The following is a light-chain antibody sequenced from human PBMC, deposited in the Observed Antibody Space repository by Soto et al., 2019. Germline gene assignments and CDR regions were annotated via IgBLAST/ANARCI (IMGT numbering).Light chain of an antibody. J-gene: IGLJ3*02. CDR1: SSDVGAYDL. V-gene: IGLV2-23*01. Sequence: QSALTQPASVSGSPGQSITISCTGTSSDVGAYDLVSWYQHHPGKVPKLIIYEATKWPSGVSHRFSGSKSGSTASLTISGLQAEDEADYYCCSYAGSSTPWVFGGGTKLTVL. CDR3: CSYAGSSTPWV. CDR2: EAT.